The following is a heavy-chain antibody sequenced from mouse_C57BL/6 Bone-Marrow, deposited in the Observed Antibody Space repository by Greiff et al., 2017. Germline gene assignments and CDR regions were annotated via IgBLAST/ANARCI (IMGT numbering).Heavy chain of an antibody. D-gene: IGHD1-1*01. CDR3: ARGGVTTVVGGDYFDY. CDR1: GYTFTSYW. V-gene: IGHV1-50*01. CDR2: IDPSDSYT. J-gene: IGHJ2*01. Sequence: QVQLQQPGAELVKPGASVKLSCKASGYTFTSYWMQWVKQRPGQGLEWIGEIDPSDSYTNYNQKFKGKATLTVDTSSSPAYMQLCSLTSEDSAVYYCARGGVTTVVGGDYFDYWGQGTTLTVSS.